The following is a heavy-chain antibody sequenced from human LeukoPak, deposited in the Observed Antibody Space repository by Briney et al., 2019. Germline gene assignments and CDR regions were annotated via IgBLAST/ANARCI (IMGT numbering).Heavy chain of an antibody. CDR1: GFTFDDYA. J-gene: IGHJ5*02. CDR2: INWNGGST. Sequence: PGGSLRLSCAASGFTFDDYAMHWVRQAPGKGLEWVSGINWNGGSTGYADSVKGRFTISRDNAKNSLYLQMNSLRAEDTALYYCAKNYDFWSPDWFDPWGQGTLVTVSS. V-gene: IGHV3-20*04. CDR3: AKNYDFWSPDWFDP. D-gene: IGHD3-3*01.